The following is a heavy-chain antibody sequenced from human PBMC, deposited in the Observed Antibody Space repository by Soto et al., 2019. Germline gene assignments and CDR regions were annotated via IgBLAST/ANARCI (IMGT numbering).Heavy chain of an antibody. CDR2: INAGNGNT. V-gene: IGHV1-3*01. Sequence: GASVKVSCKASGYTFTSYAMHWVRQAPGQRLEWMGWINAGNGNTKYSQKFQGRVTITRDTSASTAYMELSSLRSEGTAVYYCARAPYSSGWYFVYWGQGTLVTVSS. J-gene: IGHJ4*02. CDR3: ARAPYSSGWYFVY. D-gene: IGHD6-19*01. CDR1: GYTFTSYA.